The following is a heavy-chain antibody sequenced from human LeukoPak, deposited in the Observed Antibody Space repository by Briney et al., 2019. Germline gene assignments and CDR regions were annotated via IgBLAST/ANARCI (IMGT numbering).Heavy chain of an antibody. D-gene: IGHD3-22*01. J-gene: IGHJ4*02. CDR2: IYYSGST. CDR1: GGSISSYY. Sequence: SETLSLTCTVSGGSISSYYWSWIRQPPGKGLEWIGYIYYSGSTNYNPSLKSRVTISVNTSKNQFSLKLSSVNAADTAVYYCAREDSSGYFGFDYWGQGTLVTVSS. CDR3: AREDSSGYFGFDY. V-gene: IGHV4-59*01.